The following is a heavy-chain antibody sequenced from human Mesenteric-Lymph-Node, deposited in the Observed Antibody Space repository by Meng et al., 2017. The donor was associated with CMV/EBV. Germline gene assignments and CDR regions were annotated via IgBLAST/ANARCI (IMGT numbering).Heavy chain of an antibody. J-gene: IGHJ6*02. CDR1: GGTFSTYA. D-gene: IGHD4-11*01. CDR2: IIPIFGTT. V-gene: IGHV1-69*05. CDR3: ASGDYSNQYGMDV. Sequence: SVKVSCKASGGTFSTYAITWVRQAPGQGLECLGVIIPIFGTTNYAQKFQGRVTITTDGSTSTAYMELSSLRSEDTAVYYCASGDYSNQYGMDVWGQGTTVTVSS.